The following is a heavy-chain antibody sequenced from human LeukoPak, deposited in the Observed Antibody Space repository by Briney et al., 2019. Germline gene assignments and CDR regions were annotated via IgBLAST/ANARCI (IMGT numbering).Heavy chain of an antibody. J-gene: IGHJ4*02. Sequence: ASVKVSCKASGYTFTRFGISWVRQAPGQGLEWMGWISAYNGNTNYAQKLQGRVTMTTDTSTSTAYVELRSLRSDDTAVYYCARDLIEDYGANSDFDYWGQGTLVTVSS. CDR3: ARDLIEDYGANSDFDY. CDR1: GYTFTRFG. D-gene: IGHD4-23*01. CDR2: ISAYNGNT. V-gene: IGHV1-18*01.